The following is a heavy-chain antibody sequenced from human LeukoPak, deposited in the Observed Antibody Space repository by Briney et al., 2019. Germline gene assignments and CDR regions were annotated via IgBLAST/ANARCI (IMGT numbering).Heavy chain of an antibody. D-gene: IGHD2-8*01. CDR2: ISRSADRT. CDR3: VSRIADTNVYCYFDH. J-gene: IGHJ4*02. Sequence: GGSLRLSCEASGFTFSSYGMAWVRQAPGKGLEWVSLISRSADRTYYADSGKGRFTISRDNSKNTLFLQMNSLRAEDTAVYFCVSRIADTNVYCYFDHWGQGTLVTVSS. V-gene: IGHV3-23*01. CDR1: GFTFSSYG.